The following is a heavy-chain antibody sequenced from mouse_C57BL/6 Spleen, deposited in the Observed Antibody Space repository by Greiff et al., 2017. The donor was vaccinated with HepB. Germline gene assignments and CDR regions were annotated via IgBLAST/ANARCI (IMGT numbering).Heavy chain of an antibody. CDR2: IWGVGST. CDR3: ATRTTVVARNYAMDY. V-gene: IGHV2-6*01. J-gene: IGHJ4*01. CDR1: GFSLTSYG. D-gene: IGHD1-1*01. Sequence: VMLVESGPGLVAPSQSLSITCTVSGFSLTSYGVDWVRQSPGKGLEWLGVIWGVGSTNYNSALKSRLSISKDNSKSQVFLKMNSLQTDDTAMYYCATRTTVVARNYAMDYWGQGTSVTVSS.